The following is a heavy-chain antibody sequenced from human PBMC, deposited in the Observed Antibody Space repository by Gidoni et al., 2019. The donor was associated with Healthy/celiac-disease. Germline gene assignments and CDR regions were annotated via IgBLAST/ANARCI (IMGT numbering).Heavy chain of an antibody. Sequence: QVQLVQSGAEVKKPGASVKVSCKASGYTFTSYGISWVRQAPGQGLEWMGWISAYNGNTNYAQKLQGRVTMTTDTSTSTAYMELRSLRSDDTAVYYCARGSLGYCSGGSCYSRYFDYWGQGTLVTVSS. CDR2: ISAYNGNT. D-gene: IGHD2-15*01. V-gene: IGHV1-18*01. J-gene: IGHJ4*02. CDR3: ARGSLGYCSGGSCYSRYFDY. CDR1: GYTFTSYG.